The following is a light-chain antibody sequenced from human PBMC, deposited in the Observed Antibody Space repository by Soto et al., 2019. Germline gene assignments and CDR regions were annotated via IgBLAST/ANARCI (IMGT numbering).Light chain of an antibody. CDR3: QQYGDSPPT. Sequence: VLTQSPGTLSLSPGERATLSCRASQRVSSNYLAWYQQKPGQAPRLLISGASSRAAGIPDRFSGSGSETDFTLTIRRLEPDDFEMYQCQQYGDSPPTFGQGTKGDTK. V-gene: IGKV3-20*01. J-gene: IGKJ1*01. CDR2: GAS. CDR1: QRVSSNY.